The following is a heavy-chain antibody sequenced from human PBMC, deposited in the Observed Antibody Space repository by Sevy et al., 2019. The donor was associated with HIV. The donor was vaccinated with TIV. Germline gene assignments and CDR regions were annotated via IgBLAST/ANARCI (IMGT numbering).Heavy chain of an antibody. J-gene: IGHJ5*02. CDR3: ATGGAYCSSTCGYVVYNWFDP. CDR1: GFTFSNYW. Sequence: GGSLRLSCAASGFTFSNYWMSWVRQAPGKGLEWVANIKQDGSEKYYVDSVKGPFTISRANAKNSPYLQMNSLRADDTAVYYCATGGAYCSSTCGYVVYNWFDPWGQGTLVTVSS. V-gene: IGHV3-7*03. D-gene: IGHD2-2*01. CDR2: IKQDGSEK.